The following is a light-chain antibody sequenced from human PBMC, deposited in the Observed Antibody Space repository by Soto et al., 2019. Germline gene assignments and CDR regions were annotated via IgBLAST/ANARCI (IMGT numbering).Light chain of an antibody. CDR1: QSVSSN. Sequence: EIVMTQSPATLSVSPGERATLSCRASQSVSSNLAWYQQKPGQAPRLLIYGAATMATGIPARFSGSGSGTQFTHTHSSLQAEDFAVYYCQQYNTWSPYTFGQGTKLEIK. CDR3: QQYNTWSPYT. V-gene: IGKV3-15*01. CDR2: GAA. J-gene: IGKJ2*01.